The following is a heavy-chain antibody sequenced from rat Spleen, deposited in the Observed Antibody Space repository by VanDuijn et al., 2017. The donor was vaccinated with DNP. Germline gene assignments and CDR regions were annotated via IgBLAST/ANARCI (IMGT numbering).Heavy chain of an antibody. CDR1: GFTFSDYN. CDR2: INYDGDST. Sequence: EVQLVESGGDLVQSGRSLKVSCAASGFTFSDYNMAWVRQAPKKGLEWVASINYDGDSTYYRDSVKGRFTISRDNAKNTLFLQMDSLRSEDTATYYCAREGYTSDYYYAFDYWGQGVMVTVSS. J-gene: IGHJ2*01. CDR3: AREGYTSDYYYAFDY. V-gene: IGHV5S10*01. D-gene: IGHD1-6*01.